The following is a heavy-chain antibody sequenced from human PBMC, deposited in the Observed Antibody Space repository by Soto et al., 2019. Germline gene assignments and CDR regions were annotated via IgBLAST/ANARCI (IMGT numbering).Heavy chain of an antibody. Sequence: TGGSLRLSCAASGFTFSSYAMSWVRQAPGKGLEWVSAISGSGGSTYYADSVKGRFTISRDNSKNTLYLQMNSLRAEDTAVYYCARGHDSGDYSPPLRWYFDLWGRGTLVTVSS. CDR3: ARGHDSGDYSPPLRWYFDL. J-gene: IGHJ2*01. V-gene: IGHV3-23*01. CDR1: GFTFSSYA. CDR2: ISGSGGST. D-gene: IGHD4-17*01.